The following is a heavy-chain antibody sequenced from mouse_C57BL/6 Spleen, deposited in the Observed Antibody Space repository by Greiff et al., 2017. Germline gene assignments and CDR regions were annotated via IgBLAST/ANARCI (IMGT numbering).Heavy chain of an antibody. CDR2: INPYNGDT. D-gene: IGHD1-1*01. CDR3: AREGDYYGNYYAMDY. CDR1: GYSFTGYF. J-gene: IGHJ4*01. V-gene: IGHV1-20*01. Sequence: EVKLVESGPELVKPGDSVKISCKASGYSFTGYFMNWVMQSHGKSLEWIGRINPYNGDTFYNQKFKGKATLTVDKSSSTAHMELRSLTSEDSAVYYCAREGDYYGNYYAMDYWGQGTSVTVSS.